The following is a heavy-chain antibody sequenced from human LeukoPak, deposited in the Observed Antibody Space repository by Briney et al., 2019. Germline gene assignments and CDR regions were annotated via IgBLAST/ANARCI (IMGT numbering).Heavy chain of an antibody. V-gene: IGHV1-69*13. CDR3: ATALVNPSAALDY. CDR2: IIPIFGTA. CDR1: GGTFSSYA. Sequence: GASVKVSCKASGGTFSSYAISWVRQAPGQGLEWMGGIIPIFGTANYAQKFQGRVTITADESTSTAYMELSSLRPEDTAVYYCATALVNPSAALDYWGQGTLVTVSS. J-gene: IGHJ4*02. D-gene: IGHD6-13*01.